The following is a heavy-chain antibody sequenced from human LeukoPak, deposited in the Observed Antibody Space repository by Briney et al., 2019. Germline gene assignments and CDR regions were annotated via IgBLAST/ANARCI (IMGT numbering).Heavy chain of an antibody. CDR1: GFTFSSYA. J-gene: IGHJ4*02. V-gene: IGHV3-23*01. CDR2: ISGSGGST. CDR3: AKDQYYYDSSGYYYYFDY. Sequence: PGGSLRLSCAASGFTFSSYAMSWVRQAPGKGLEWVSAISGSGGSTYYADSVKGRFTISRDNSKNTLYLQMNSLRAEDTAVYYCAKDQYYYDSSGYYYYFDYWGQGTLVTVS. D-gene: IGHD3-22*01.